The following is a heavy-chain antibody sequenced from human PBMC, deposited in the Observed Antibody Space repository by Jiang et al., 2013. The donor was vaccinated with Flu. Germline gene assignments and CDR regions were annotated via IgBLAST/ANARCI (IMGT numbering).Heavy chain of an antibody. J-gene: IGHJ3*02. CDR1: GGSISSGSYY. Sequence: GPGLVKPSQTLSLTCTVSGGSISSGSYYWSWIRQPAGKGLEWIGRIYTSGSTNYNPSLKSRVTISVDTSKNQFSLKLSSVTAADTAVYYCARATYAFGIWGQGTMVTVSS. V-gene: IGHV4-61*02. CDR2: IYTSGST. CDR3: ARATYAFGI.